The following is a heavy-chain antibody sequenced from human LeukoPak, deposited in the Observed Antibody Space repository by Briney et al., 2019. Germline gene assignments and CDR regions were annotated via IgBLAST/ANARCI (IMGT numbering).Heavy chain of an antibody. CDR2: IYYSGST. J-gene: IGHJ4*02. V-gene: IGHV4-39*01. CDR1: GGSISSSSYY. Sequence: SETLSLTCTVSGGSISSSSYYWGWIRQPPGKGLEWIGSIYYSGSTYYNPSLNSRVTISVDTSKNQFSLKLSSVTAADTAVYYCARREIAADDLYYFDYWGQGTLVTVSS. CDR3: ARREIAADDLYYFDY. D-gene: IGHD6-13*01.